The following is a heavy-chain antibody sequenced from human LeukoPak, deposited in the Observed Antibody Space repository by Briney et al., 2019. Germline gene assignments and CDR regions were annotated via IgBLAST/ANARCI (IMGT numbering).Heavy chain of an antibody. CDR3: AKGRGIMPPC. V-gene: IGHV3-30-3*01. CDR2: ISYDGSNK. Sequence: PGGSLRLSCAASGFTFSSYAMHWVRQAPGKGLEWVAVISYDGSNKYYADSVKGRFTISRDNSKNTLYLQMNSLRAEDTAVYYCAKGRGIMPPCWGQGTLVTVSS. D-gene: IGHD3-16*01. CDR1: GFTFSSYA. J-gene: IGHJ4*02.